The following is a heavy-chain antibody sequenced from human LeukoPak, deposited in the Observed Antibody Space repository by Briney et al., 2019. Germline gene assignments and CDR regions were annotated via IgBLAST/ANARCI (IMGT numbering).Heavy chain of an antibody. CDR1: GFTFSSYW. V-gene: IGHV3-7*01. Sequence: GGSLRLSCAASGFTFSSYWMSWVRQAPGKGLEWVANIKEDGSDKYYVDSVKGRFTISRDNAKNSLYLQMNSLRAEDTAVYYCARDRWGYSYGGDWGQGTLVTVSS. CDR3: ARDRWGYSYGGD. D-gene: IGHD5-18*01. J-gene: IGHJ4*02. CDR2: IKEDGSDK.